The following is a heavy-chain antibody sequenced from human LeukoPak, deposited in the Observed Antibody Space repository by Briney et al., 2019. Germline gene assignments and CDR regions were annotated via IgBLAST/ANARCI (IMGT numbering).Heavy chain of an antibody. CDR2: IWYDGNNK. CDR3: AKVPISYSSGLFDY. V-gene: IGHV3-33*06. CDR1: GFTFSSYG. D-gene: IGHD6-19*01. Sequence: GGSLRLSCAASGFTFSSYGMQWVRQAPGKVLGWVAVIWYDGNNKYYADSVKGRFTISRDNSKNTLFLQMNSLRAEDTAVYFCAKVPISYSSGLFDYWGQGTLVTVSS. J-gene: IGHJ4*02.